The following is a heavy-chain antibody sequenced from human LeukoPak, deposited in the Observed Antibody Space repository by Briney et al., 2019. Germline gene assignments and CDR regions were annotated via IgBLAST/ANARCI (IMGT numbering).Heavy chain of an antibody. CDR1: GGSISSNSYY. D-gene: IGHD3-10*01. CDR2: IYYSGST. CDR3: ARNRYYYGSGNYGVPNWFDP. J-gene: IGHJ5*02. Sequence: TSETLSLTCTVSGGSISSNSYYWGWIRQPPGKGLKWIGSIYYSGSTYYNPSLKSRVTISVDTSRNQFSLKLNSVTAADTAVYYCARNRYYYGSGNYGVPNWFDPWGQGTLVTVSS. V-gene: IGHV4-39*01.